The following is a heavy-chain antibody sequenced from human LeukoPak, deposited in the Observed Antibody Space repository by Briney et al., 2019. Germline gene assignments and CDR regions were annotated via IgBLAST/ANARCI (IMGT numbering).Heavy chain of an antibody. CDR2: ISSSSSAR. Sequence: GGSLRLSCAASGFTFSSHSMNWVRQAPGKGLEWVSYISSSSSARYYADSVKGRFTISRDDARNSLYLQMNSLRAEDTAVYYCASRKRLWFGELSDYYYYCGMDVWGQGTTVTVSS. D-gene: IGHD3-10*01. V-gene: IGHV3-48*01. CDR1: GFTFSSHS. CDR3: ASRKRLWFGELSDYYYYCGMDV. J-gene: IGHJ6*02.